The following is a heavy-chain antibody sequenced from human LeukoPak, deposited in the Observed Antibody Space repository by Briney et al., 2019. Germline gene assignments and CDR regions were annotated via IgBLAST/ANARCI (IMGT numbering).Heavy chain of an antibody. CDR1: GFTFSSYS. D-gene: IGHD3-22*01. CDR2: ISSSSSYI. V-gene: IGHV3-21*01. J-gene: IGHJ3*02. CDR3: ARRRGIVVSAFDI. Sequence: PGGSLRLSCAASGFTFSSYSMNWVRQAPGKGLEWVSSISSSSSYIYYADSVKGRFTISRDNAKNSLYLQMNSLRAEDTAVYYCARRRGIVVSAFDIWGQGTMVTVSS.